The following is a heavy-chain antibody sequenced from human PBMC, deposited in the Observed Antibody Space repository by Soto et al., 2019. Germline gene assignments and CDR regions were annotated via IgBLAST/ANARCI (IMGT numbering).Heavy chain of an antibody. CDR2: IGPETGAT. Sequence: ASVTVSCKVSGSTLTELSMRWVRQAPEQGPEWMGEIGPETGATIYAQKFQGRVTMTRDMSITTVYMELNNLSPDDTAVYYCGRGRSGQIVVFYWGQGTPVTLSS. V-gene: IGHV1-2*02. J-gene: IGHJ4*02. CDR1: GSTLTELS. D-gene: IGHD1-26*01. CDR3: GRGRSGQIVVFY.